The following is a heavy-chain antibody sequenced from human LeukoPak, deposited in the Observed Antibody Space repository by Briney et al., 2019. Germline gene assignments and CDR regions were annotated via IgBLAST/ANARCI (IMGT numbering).Heavy chain of an antibody. CDR3: ASGGLYHWDFDL. CDR1: GFPFSSYW. CDR2: IKPDGSEK. Sequence: GGSLRLSCAASGFPFSSYWMSWVRQAPGKGLEWVANIKPDGSEKNYVDSVKGRFTISRDNAKNSLYLQMNSLRAEDTAVYYCASGGLYHWDFDLWGRGTLVTVSS. V-gene: IGHV3-7*01. D-gene: IGHD2/OR15-2a*01. J-gene: IGHJ2*01.